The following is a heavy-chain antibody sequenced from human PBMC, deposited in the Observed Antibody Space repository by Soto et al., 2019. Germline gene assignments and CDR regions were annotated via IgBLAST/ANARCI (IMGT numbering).Heavy chain of an antibody. J-gene: IGHJ6*03. CDR1: GFTFSSYA. CDR2: ISGSGGST. V-gene: IGHV3-23*01. Sequence: PGGSLRLSCAASGFTFSSYAMSWVRQAPGKGLEWVSAISGSGGSTYYADSVKGRFTISRDNSKNTLYLQMNSLRAEDTAVYYCAKDGYCSSTSCYAFYYYYYMDVWGKGTTVTVSS. D-gene: IGHD2-2*01. CDR3: AKDGYCSSTSCYAFYYYYYMDV.